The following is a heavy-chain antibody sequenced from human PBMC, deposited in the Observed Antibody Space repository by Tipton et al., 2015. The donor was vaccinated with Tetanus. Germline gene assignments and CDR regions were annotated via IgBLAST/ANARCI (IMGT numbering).Heavy chain of an antibody. V-gene: IGHV3-23*01. CDR1: GFTFNIFG. CDR2: ISASGRNT. CDR3: AKSLYGGTDY. J-gene: IGHJ4*02. Sequence: SLRLSCAATGFTFNIFGMSWVRQAPGKGLEWVSAISASGRNTYYADSVKGRFTSSRDNAKNTLYLQMNSLRAEDTAVYYCAKSLYGGTDYWGQGTLVTVSS. D-gene: IGHD2-2*02.